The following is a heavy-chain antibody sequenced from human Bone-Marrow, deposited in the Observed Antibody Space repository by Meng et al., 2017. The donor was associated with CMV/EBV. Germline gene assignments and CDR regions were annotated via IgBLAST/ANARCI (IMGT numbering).Heavy chain of an antibody. CDR3: AKVNWGSPFDY. Sequence: LSWSASEFTFRSYAMSWVRQAPGKGLEWVSAISGSGGSTYYADSVKGRFTISRDNSKNTLYLQMNSLRAEDTAVYYCAKVNWGSPFDYWGQGTLVTVSS. J-gene: IGHJ4*02. V-gene: IGHV3-23*01. D-gene: IGHD7-27*01. CDR2: ISGSGGST. CDR1: EFTFRSYA.